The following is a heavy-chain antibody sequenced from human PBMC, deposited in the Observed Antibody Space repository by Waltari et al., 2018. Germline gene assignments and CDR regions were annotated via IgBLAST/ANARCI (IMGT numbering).Heavy chain of an antibody. D-gene: IGHD6-6*01. CDR1: GFTVSNNY. J-gene: IGHJ4*02. Sequence: EVQLVESGGGVIQPGGSLRLSCAASGFTVSNNYMSWVRQAPGRGLEWVSLIYSTGGTAYADSVKGRFTISRDNSKNTLYLQMNSLRADDTAVYYCATRMVLAARNWGQGTLVTVSS. V-gene: IGHV3-53*01. CDR2: IYSTGGT. CDR3: ATRMVLAARN.